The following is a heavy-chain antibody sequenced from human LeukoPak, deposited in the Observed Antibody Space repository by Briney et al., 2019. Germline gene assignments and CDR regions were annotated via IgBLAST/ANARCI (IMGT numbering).Heavy chain of an antibody. Sequence: GGSLRLSCATSGFNFEDYAMNWVRQAPGKGLEWVGLITSKAYGGTTELAASVKGRFSISRDESKPIAYLQMNSLKIADTGVYYCTREVERGGSYWGGDSWGQGTQVTVSS. CDR2: ITSKAYGGTT. CDR1: GFNFEDYA. V-gene: IGHV3-49*04. J-gene: IGHJ4*02. D-gene: IGHD1-26*01. CDR3: TREVERGGSYWGGDS.